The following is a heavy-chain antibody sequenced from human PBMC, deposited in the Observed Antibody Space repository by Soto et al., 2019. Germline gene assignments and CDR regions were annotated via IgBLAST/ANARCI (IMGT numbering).Heavy chain of an antibody. CDR3: AKGGYYSLFDI. D-gene: IGHD3-16*01. CDR2: ISGSGGRT. CDR1: GFPFSSYA. V-gene: IGHV3-23*01. Sequence: WGSLSLSCVSSGFPFSSYAMSWVRQTPGKGLEWVSGISGSGGRTYYADSVKGRFTISRDNSNNTLSLQMHILRVEDTAVYSCAKGGYYSLFDIWGQGTVVTVSS. J-gene: IGHJ3*02.